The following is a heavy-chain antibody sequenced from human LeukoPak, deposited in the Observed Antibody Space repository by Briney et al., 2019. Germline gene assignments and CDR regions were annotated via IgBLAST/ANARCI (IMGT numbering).Heavy chain of an antibody. D-gene: IGHD1-14*01. CDR3: AKEYSVRNQFDH. V-gene: IGHV3-23*01. CDR2: ISGSGGNT. J-gene: IGHJ4*02. Sequence: GGSLRLSWAASGFTFSTYGMNWVRQAPGKGLEWVSVISGSGGNTYYADSVKGRFTISRDNSKNTLYLQMNSLRAEDTAVYYCAKEYSVRNQFDHWGQGTLVAVSS. CDR1: GFTFSTYG.